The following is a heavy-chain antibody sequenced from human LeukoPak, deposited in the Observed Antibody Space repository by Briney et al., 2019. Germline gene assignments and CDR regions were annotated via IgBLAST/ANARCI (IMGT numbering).Heavy chain of an antibody. CDR1: GGSISSYY. D-gene: IGHD6-19*01. Sequence: SETLSITCTVSGGSISSYYWSWIRQPPGKGLGWIGYIYYSGSTNYNPSLKSRVTISVDTSKNQFSLKLSSVTAADTAVYYCARESSSGWSDFDYWGQGTLVTVSS. CDR3: ARESSSGWSDFDY. V-gene: IGHV4-59*01. CDR2: IYYSGST. J-gene: IGHJ4*02.